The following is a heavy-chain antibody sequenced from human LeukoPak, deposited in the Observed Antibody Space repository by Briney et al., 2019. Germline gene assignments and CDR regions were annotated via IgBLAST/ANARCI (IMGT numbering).Heavy chain of an antibody. CDR2: IGGTGDVS. J-gene: IGHJ6*02. CDR3: AKAFVPYYYGMDV. CDR1: GFTFSDYS. V-gene: IGHV3-23*01. D-gene: IGHD2/OR15-2a*01. Sequence: HSGGSLRLSCAASGFTFSDYSMRWVRQAPGKGLEWVSSIGGTGDVSKYADSVKGWFTISRDNSKNTLYLQVNSLRAEETAVYYCAKAFVPYYYGMDVWGQGTTVTVS.